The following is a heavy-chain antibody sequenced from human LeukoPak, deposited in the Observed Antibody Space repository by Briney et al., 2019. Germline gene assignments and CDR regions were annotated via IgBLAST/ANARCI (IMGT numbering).Heavy chain of an antibody. D-gene: IGHD1-26*01. CDR3: ARHLIVGATSSFDP. V-gene: IGHV4-4*09. CDR1: GGSISSYY. CDR2: IYTSGST. J-gene: IGHJ5*02. Sequence: PSETLSLTCTVSGGSISSYYWSWIRQPPGKGLEWIGYIYTSGSTNYNPSLKSRATISVDTSKNQFSLKLSSVTAAGTAVYYCARHLIVGATSSFDPWGQGTLVTVSS.